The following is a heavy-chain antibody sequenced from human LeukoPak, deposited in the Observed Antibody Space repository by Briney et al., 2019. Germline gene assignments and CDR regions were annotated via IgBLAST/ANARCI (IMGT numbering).Heavy chain of an antibody. CDR2: IYHSGST. V-gene: IGHV4-4*02. Sequence: SGTLSLTCAVSGGSISSSNWWSWVRQPPGKGLEWIGEIYHSGSTNYNPSLRSRVTISVDKSKNQFSLKLSSVSAADTAVFYCARVSSGSYYFDYWGQGTLVTVSS. J-gene: IGHJ4*02. CDR1: GGSISSSNW. D-gene: IGHD1-26*01. CDR3: ARVSSGSYYFDY.